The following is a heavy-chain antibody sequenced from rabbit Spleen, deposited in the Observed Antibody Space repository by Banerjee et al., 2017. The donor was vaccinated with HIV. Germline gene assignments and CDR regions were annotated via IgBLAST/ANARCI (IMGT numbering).Heavy chain of an antibody. V-gene: IGHV1S45*01. J-gene: IGHJ4*01. CDR2: IYGGSSDDN. D-gene: IGHD8-1*01. CDR1: GFSFSSSYD. Sequence: QQQLEESGGGLVQPEGSLTLTCTASGFSFSSSYDMCWVRQAPGKGLEWIACIYGGSSDDNYYASWAKGRFTISKTSSTTVTLQMTSLTAADTATYFCARVADYVGGGYDLWGPGTLVTVS. CDR3: ARVADYVGGGYDL.